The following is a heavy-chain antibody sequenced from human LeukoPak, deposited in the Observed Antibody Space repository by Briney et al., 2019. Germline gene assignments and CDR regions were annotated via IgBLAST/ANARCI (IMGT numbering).Heavy chain of an antibody. CDR2: ISQSGRT. V-gene: IGHV4-34*01. D-gene: IGHD3-3*01. Sequence: SETLSLTCAVYGGSFNDFYGSWIRQSPGKGLEWIGEISQSGRTNYNPSLRSRVTISIDTSKNQFSLKLNSVTAADTAVYYCARRKDDFWSGYYLDAFDIWGQGTMVTVSS. J-gene: IGHJ3*02. CDR1: GGSFNDFY. CDR3: ARRKDDFWSGYYLDAFDI.